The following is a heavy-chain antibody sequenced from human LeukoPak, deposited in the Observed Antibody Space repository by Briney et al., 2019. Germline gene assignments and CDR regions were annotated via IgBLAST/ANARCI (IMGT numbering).Heavy chain of an antibody. CDR1: GGSFSGYY. CDR3: ARAPLLRYLDYYYYGMDV. V-gene: IGHV4-34*01. D-gene: IGHD3-9*01. Sequence: SETLSLTCAAYGGSFSGYYWSWIRQPPGKGLEWIGEINHSGSTNYNPSLKSRVTISVDTSKNQFSLKLSSVTAADTAVYYCARAPLLRYLDYYYYGMDVWGQGTTVTVSS. J-gene: IGHJ6*02. CDR2: INHSGST.